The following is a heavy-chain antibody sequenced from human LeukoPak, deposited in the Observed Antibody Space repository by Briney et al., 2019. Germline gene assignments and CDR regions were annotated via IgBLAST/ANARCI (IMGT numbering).Heavy chain of an antibody. Sequence: GGSLRLSCAASGFTFSSYSMNWVRQAPGKGLEWVSSISSSSYIYYADSVKGRFTISRDNAKNSLYLQMNSLRAEDTAVYYCARLHGHAKRYWYSSGWHNEGGYDAFDIWGQGTMVTVSS. V-gene: IGHV3-21*01. CDR2: ISSSSYI. J-gene: IGHJ3*02. CDR3: ARLHGHAKRYWYSSGWHNEGGYDAFDI. CDR1: GFTFSSYS. D-gene: IGHD6-19*01.